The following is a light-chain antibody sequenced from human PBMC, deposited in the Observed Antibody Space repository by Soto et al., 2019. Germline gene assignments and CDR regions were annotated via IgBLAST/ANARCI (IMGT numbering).Light chain of an antibody. Sequence: VLTQSPGTLSSFPGDRVTLSCRASQYINTRLAWYQHRPGQSPRLLIYQTSLRAAGIPARFSASGSGTDFTLTISDVQPEDFALYYCHQRQSWPRTFGQGTKVDIK. CDR2: QTS. J-gene: IGKJ1*01. CDR1: QYINTR. V-gene: IGKV3-11*01. CDR3: HQRQSWPRT.